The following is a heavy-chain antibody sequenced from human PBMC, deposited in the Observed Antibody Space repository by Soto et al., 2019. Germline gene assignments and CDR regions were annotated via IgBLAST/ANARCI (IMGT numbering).Heavy chain of an antibody. CDR3: ARVSAPYCGGDCYSALDY. CDR2: ITPILGTS. Sequence: QVQLVQSGAEVKKPGSSVKVSCKASGGTFSSYAISWVRQAPGQGLEWMGGITPILGTSNYAQKLQGRVTITADEGTSTAYMELSSLRSEDTAVYYCARVSAPYCGGDCYSALDYWGQGTLVTVSS. J-gene: IGHJ4*02. V-gene: IGHV1-69*11. D-gene: IGHD2-21*02. CDR1: GGTFSSYA.